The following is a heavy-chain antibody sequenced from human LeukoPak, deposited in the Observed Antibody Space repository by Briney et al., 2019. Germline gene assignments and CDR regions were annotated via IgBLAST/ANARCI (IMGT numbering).Heavy chain of an antibody. V-gene: IGHV4-39*07. D-gene: IGHD3-22*01. J-gene: IGHJ5*02. CDR1: GGSISSSSYY. Sequence: PSETLYLTCTVSGGSISSSSYYWGWIRQPSGKGLEWIGSIYYSGSTYYNPSPKSRVTISVDTSKNQFSLKLSSVTAADTAVYYCAREIYDSSGFNWFDPWGQGTLVTVSS. CDR2: IYYSGST. CDR3: AREIYDSSGFNWFDP.